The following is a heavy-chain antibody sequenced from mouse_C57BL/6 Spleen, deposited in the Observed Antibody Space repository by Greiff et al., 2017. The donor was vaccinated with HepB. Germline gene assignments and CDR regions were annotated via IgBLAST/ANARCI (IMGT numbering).Heavy chain of an antibody. D-gene: IGHD6-2*01. CDR2: IYPGSGST. Sequence: VQLQQSGAELVKPGASVKMSCKASGYTFTSYGITWVKQRPGQGLEWIGDIYPGSGSTNYNEKFKSKATLTVDTSSSTAYMQLSSLTSEDSAVYYWESLRHQSLDVWGTGTTVTVSS. V-gene: IGHV1-55*01. J-gene: IGHJ1*03. CDR3: ESLRHQSLDV. CDR1: GYTFTSYG.